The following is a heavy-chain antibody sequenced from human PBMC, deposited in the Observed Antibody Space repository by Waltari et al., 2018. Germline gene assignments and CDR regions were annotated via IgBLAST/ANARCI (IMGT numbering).Heavy chain of an antibody. Sequence: QVQLQESGPGLVKPSETLSLTCTVSGGSISSYYWSWIRQPPGKGLEWIGYIYTSGSTNYNPSLKSRVTISVDTSKNQCSLKLSSVTAADTAVYYCARAKLRLDAFDIWGQGTMVTVSS. CDR2: IYTSGST. CDR3: ARAKLRLDAFDI. J-gene: IGHJ3*02. V-gene: IGHV4-4*09. CDR1: GGSISSYY.